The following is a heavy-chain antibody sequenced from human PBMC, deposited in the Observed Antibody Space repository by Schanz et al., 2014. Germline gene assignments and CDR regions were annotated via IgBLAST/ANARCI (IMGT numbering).Heavy chain of an antibody. CDR2: ISGSGGST. D-gene: IGHD2-15*01. CDR1: GFTVSSNH. V-gene: IGHV3-23*04. CDR3: AKGMGYCSGGTCYDYYYYGLDV. Sequence: EGQLAESGGGLVQPGGSLRLSCAVSGFTVSSNHMSWVRQAPGKGLEWVSGISGSGGSTYYADSVKGRFTISRDSPKNTLYLQMNSLSADDTAVFYCAKGMGYCSGGTCYDYYYYGLDVWGQGTTVTVSS. J-gene: IGHJ6*02.